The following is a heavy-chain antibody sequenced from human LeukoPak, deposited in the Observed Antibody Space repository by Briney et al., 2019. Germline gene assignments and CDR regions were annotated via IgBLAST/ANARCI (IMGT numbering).Heavy chain of an antibody. J-gene: IGHJ6*02. Sequence: GGSLRPSCAASGFTFSSYSMNWVRQAPGKGLEWVSSISSSSSYIYYADSVKGRFTISRGNAKNSLYLQMNSLRAEDTAVYYCARDPNMVRGVIIYYYGMDVWGQGTTVTVSS. V-gene: IGHV3-21*01. D-gene: IGHD3-10*01. CDR1: GFTFSSYS. CDR3: ARDPNMVRGVIIYYYGMDV. CDR2: ISSSSSYI.